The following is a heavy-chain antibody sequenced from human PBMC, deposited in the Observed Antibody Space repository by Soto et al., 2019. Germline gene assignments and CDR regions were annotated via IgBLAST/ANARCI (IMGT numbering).Heavy chain of an antibody. D-gene: IGHD4-17*01. Sequence: GASVKVSCKASGGTFSSYAISWVRQAPGQGLEWMGGIIPIFGTANYAQKFQGRVTITADESTSTAYMELSSLRSEDTAVYYCARDSLNRLRLRWFDPWGQGTLVTVSS. CDR2: IIPIFGTA. V-gene: IGHV1-69*13. CDR3: ARDSLNRLRLRWFDP. J-gene: IGHJ5*02. CDR1: GGTFSSYA.